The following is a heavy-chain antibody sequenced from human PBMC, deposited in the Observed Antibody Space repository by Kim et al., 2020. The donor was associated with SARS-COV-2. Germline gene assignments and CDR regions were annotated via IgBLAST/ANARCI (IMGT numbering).Heavy chain of an antibody. CDR3: ARDRFSDYDLGVNFDS. V-gene: IGHV3-66*01. Sequence: GGSLRLSCAASGFTVTTFYMNWVRQAPGKGLEWVSVIYGGGRTFYADSVKGRFTISRDKSKNMLYLQMNSLRAEDTAVYYCARDRFSDYDLGVNFDSWGQGTLVTVSS. J-gene: IGHJ4*02. D-gene: IGHD5-12*01. CDR2: IYGGGRT. CDR1: GFTVTTFY.